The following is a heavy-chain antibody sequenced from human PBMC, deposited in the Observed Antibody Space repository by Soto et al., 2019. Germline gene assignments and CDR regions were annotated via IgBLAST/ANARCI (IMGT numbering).Heavy chain of an antibody. D-gene: IGHD5-18*01. CDR3: ARLPTGYNYGLYSGMDV. J-gene: IGHJ6*02. Sequence: SETLSLTCTVSGGSISSSSYYWGWIRQPPGKGLEWIGSIYYSGSTYYNPSLKSRVTISVDTSKNQFSLKLSSVTAADTAVYYCARLPTGYNYGLYSGMDVWGQGTTVTVSS. CDR1: GGSISSSSYY. CDR2: IYYSGST. V-gene: IGHV4-39*01.